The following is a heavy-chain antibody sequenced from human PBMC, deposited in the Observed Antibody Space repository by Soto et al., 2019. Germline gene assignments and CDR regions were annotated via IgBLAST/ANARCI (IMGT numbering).Heavy chain of an antibody. V-gene: IGHV3-7*03. CDR3: ARGQYGGKGY. Sequence: GGSLIVSGAGAVVTVGIDWMNWVRPAPGKGLEWVANIKEDGSEKNYVDSVKGRFITSRDNAKESLFLQMNSLRAEDTAVYYCARGQYGGKGYWGQGTLVTVSS. J-gene: IGHJ4*02. CDR2: IKEDGSEK. D-gene: IGHD2-15*01. CDR1: VVTVGIDW.